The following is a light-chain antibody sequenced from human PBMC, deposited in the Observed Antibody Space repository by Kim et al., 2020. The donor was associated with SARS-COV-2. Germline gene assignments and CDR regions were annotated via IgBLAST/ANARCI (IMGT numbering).Light chain of an antibody. V-gene: IGKV1-27*01. CDR3: QKYDRAPRT. CDR1: QAICNC. CDR2: GAS. J-gene: IGKJ1*01. Sequence: GDRITITCRASQAICNCLAWYQQKPGKVPKLLVYGASALQAGVSSRFSGSGSGTDFTLTISSLQPEDVATYYCQKYDRAPRTFGQGTKVDIK.